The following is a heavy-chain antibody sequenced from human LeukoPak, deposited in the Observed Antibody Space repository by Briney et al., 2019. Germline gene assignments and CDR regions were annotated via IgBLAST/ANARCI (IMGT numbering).Heavy chain of an antibody. D-gene: IGHD2-2*01. CDR3: ARGKIKGRIVVVPAATPDY. J-gene: IGHJ4*02. V-gene: IGHV3-21*01. CDR1: GFSFSHYA. CDR2: ITSSSDYI. Sequence: GGSLRLSCAGSGFSFSHYAINWVRQAPGKGLEWVSSITSSSDYIYYADSVKGRFTTSRDNAKNLLYLQMNSLRAEDTAVYYCARGKIKGRIVVVPAATPDYWGQGTLVTVSS.